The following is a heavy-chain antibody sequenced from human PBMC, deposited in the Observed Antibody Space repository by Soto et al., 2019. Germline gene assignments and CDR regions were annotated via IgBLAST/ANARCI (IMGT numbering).Heavy chain of an antibody. V-gene: IGHV3-21*01. CDR1: GFSFSDYN. CDR3: ARSPPYYYDRSGYFGN. CDR2: ISGGGSYI. J-gene: IGHJ4*02. D-gene: IGHD3-22*01. Sequence: EVQLVESGGGLVKPGGSLRLSCAASGFSFSDYNMNWVRQAPGKGLEWVSSISGGGSYIYYVDSVKGLFTISRDNAKSSLSLQMNSLRAEDTAVYYCARSPPYYYDRSGYFGNWGQGTLVTVSS.